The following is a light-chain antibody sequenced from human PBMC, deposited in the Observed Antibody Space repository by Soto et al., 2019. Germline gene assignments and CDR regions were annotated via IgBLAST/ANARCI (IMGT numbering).Light chain of an antibody. V-gene: IGKV3-15*01. CDR3: QQYHDWPPALT. J-gene: IGKJ4*01. Sequence: IVLMQSPDTLSLSPGERATLSCRASQSVSSDLAWYQQKPGQAPRLLIYGTSTRATGIPARFSGSGSGTEFTLTITSLQSEDFAVYFCQQYHDWPPALTFGGGT. CDR1: QSVSSD. CDR2: GTS.